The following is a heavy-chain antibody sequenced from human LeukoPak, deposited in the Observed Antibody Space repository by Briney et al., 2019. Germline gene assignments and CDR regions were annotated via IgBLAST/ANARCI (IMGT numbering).Heavy chain of an antibody. J-gene: IGHJ4*02. D-gene: IGHD5-18*01. Sequence: SETLSLTCTVSGGSISSGSYYWSWIRQPPGKGLEWIGSIYYSGSTYYNPSLKSRVTISVDTSKNQFSLKLSSVTAADTAVYYCARAAAMVTGFDYWGQGTLVTVSS. CDR1: GGSISSGSYY. V-gene: IGHV4-39*07. CDR2: IYYSGST. CDR3: ARAAAMVTGFDY.